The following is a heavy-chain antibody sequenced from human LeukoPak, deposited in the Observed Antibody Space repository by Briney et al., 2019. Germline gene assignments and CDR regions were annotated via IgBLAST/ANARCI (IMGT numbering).Heavy chain of an antibody. CDR2: INPNSGGT. V-gene: IGHV1-2*02. CDR1: GYTFTGYY. J-gene: IGHJ4*02. CDR3: ARRGYYYDSSGYYATNYFDY. D-gene: IGHD3-22*01. Sequence: ASVKVSCKASGYTFTGYYMHWVRQAPGQGLEWMGWINPNSGGTNYAQKFQGRVTMTRDTSISTAYMELSRLRSDDTAVYYCARRGYYYDSSGYYATNYFDYWGQGTLVTVSS.